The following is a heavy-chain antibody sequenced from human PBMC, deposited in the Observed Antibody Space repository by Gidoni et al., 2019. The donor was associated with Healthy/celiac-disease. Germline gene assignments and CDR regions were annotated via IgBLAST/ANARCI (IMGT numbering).Heavy chain of an antibody. Sequence: EVQLLESGVCLVQPGGSLSLPCAASGFTFSSYAMSWVRQAPGKGLEWVSAISGSGGSTYYADSVKGRFTISRDNSKNTLYLQMNSLRAEDTAVYYCAGISYSVDYWGQGTLVTVSS. CDR2: ISGSGGST. V-gene: IGHV3-23*01. D-gene: IGHD2-15*01. J-gene: IGHJ4*02. CDR1: GFTFSSYA. CDR3: AGISYSVDY.